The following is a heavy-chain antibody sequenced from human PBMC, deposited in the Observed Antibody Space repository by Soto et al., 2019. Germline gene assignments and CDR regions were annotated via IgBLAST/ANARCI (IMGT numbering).Heavy chain of an antibody. J-gene: IGHJ4*02. Sequence: SETLSLTCVVSNFSISGGYYWGWIRQSPGKGLEWIASIYRSGTTSYNPSLKSRVTISVDPSKNQFSLMLTAVTAADTAVYYCARTHSGSYYSVFNYWGRGSLVTVSS. V-gene: IGHV4-38-2*01. CDR1: NFSISGGYY. CDR3: ARTHSGSYYSVFNY. CDR2: IYRSGTT. D-gene: IGHD1-26*01.